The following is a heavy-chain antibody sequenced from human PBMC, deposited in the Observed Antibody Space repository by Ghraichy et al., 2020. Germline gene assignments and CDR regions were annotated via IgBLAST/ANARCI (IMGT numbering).Heavy chain of an antibody. CDR2: INTNGVIT. Sequence: GGSLRLSCSASGFTFISYAMYWVRQAPGKGPEYVSTINTNGVITYYADSVRGRFTISRDNSNNTLYLQMTSLRVEDTAVYYCVKDRQALDYNGRHDVFDLWGQGTMVTVSS. CDR3: VKDRQALDYNGRHDVFDL. CDR1: GFTFISYA. D-gene: IGHD1-26*01. J-gene: IGHJ3*01. V-gene: IGHV3-64D*09.